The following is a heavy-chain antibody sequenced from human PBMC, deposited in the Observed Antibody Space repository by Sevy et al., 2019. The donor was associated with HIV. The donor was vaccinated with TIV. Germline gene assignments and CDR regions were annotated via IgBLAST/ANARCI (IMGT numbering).Heavy chain of an antibody. V-gene: IGHV4-30-4*01. CDR2: IYYSGLT. CDR3: ARSYSDYSNALAFDY. CDR1: GGSISSGDYN. J-gene: IGHJ4*02. D-gene: IGHD4-4*01. Sequence: SETLSLTCTVSGGSISSGDYNWNWIRQPPGKGLEWIGYIYYSGLTYYNPFLKSRITLSVDTSENQFSLTLSSVTAADTAVYYCARSYSDYSNALAFDYWGQGTLVTVSS.